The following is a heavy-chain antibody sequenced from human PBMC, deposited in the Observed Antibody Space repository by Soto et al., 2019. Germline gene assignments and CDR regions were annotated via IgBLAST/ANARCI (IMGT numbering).Heavy chain of an antibody. CDR2: IHGGDSNT. Sequence: PGESLKISCKGSGYMFTNYWIGWVRQMPGKGLEWMGIIHGGDSNTRYSPSFDGQVTISTDKSINTAYLQWSSLKASDTAMYYCARRVTSSTGWDYWDQGTLVTVSS. CDR3: ARRVTSSTGWDY. D-gene: IGHD6-19*01. CDR1: GYMFTNYW. J-gene: IGHJ4*02. V-gene: IGHV5-51*01.